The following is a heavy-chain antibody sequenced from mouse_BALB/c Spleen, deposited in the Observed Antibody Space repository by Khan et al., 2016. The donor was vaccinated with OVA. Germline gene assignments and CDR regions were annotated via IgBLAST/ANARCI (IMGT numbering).Heavy chain of an antibody. Sequence: QIQLVQSGPELKKPGETVQISCKASGFTFTNYGMNWVRQAPGKGLKWMGWINTYTGEPTFTDDFKGRFAISLETAASTVYLHINSLKNEATATYVCARVEYNGTMDFWGQGTSVTVSS. J-gene: IGHJ4*01. D-gene: IGHD6-1*01. CDR2: INTYTGEP. V-gene: IGHV9-3-1*01. CDR3: ARVEYNGTMDF. CDR1: GFTFTNYG.